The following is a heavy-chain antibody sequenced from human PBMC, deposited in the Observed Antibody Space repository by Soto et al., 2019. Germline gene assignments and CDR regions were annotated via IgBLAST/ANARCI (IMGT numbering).Heavy chain of an antibody. Sequence: LRLSCAASGFIFKMYWMHWVRQSPGKGLVWISRIYNDGSYTDYADSVKGRFTISRDNVNDTLYLQMNNLRAEDSGLYYCTRGPRPISTGTGAYWGQGTQVTVSS. CDR2: IYNDGSYT. V-gene: IGHV3-74*01. CDR1: GFIFKMYW. CDR3: TRGPRPISTGTGAY. D-gene: IGHD3-10*01. J-gene: IGHJ4*02.